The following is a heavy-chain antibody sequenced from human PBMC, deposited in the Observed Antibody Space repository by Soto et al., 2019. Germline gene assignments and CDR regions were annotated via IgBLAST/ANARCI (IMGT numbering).Heavy chain of an antibody. J-gene: IGHJ6*02. CDR2: IFSNDDK. Sequence: GSGPTLVNPTETLTPTCTVSGFALTDARMGVSWIRQPPGKALEWLAHIFSNDDKSYRTSLKSRLTISKDTSKSQAVLTMSNMDPVDTATYYCARIQRSSPFNLVSTTYYYYYGVDVWGQGTTVTVSS. D-gene: IGHD2-15*01. CDR1: GFALTDARMG. V-gene: IGHV2-26*01. CDR3: ARIQRSSPFNLVSTTYYYYYGVDV.